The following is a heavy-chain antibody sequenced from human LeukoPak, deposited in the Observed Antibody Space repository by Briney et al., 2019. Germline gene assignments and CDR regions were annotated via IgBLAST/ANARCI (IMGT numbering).Heavy chain of an antibody. Sequence: GSLRLSRAPSGFTLSDYYMSWIRQAPRRGLERVSYISSRCTTKDYAVTVKGRFTISRDKDQNSLYLQTNSLRAEDTDVYYCARDRGAVTGDYFDYWGQGNLVTVSS. CDR2: ISSRCTTK. J-gene: IGHJ4*02. CDR3: ARDRGAVTGDYFDY. V-gene: IGHV3-11*01. CDR1: GFTLSDYY. D-gene: IGHD6-19*01.